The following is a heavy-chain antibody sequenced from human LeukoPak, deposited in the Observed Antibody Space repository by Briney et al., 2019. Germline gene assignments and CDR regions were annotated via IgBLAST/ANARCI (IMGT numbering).Heavy chain of an antibody. V-gene: IGHV3-48*01. J-gene: IGHJ4*02. CDR3: ARAFWGSTVTTHHFDY. D-gene: IGHD4-17*01. Sequence: GGSLRLSCAASGFTFSSYSMNWVRQAPGKGLEWISYISSSGTIYYVDSVKGRFTISRDNSKNTLYLQMNSLRADDTAIYYCARAFWGSTVTTHHFDYWGQGTLVTVSS. CDR1: GFTFSSYS. CDR2: ISSSGTI.